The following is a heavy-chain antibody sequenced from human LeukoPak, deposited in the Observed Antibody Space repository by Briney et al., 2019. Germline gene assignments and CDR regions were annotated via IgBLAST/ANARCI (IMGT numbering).Heavy chain of an antibody. D-gene: IGHD5-18*01. J-gene: IGHJ4*02. Sequence: GASVKVSCKASGGTFSSYAISWVLQAPGQGLEWMRGIIPIFGAANYAQKFQGRVTITTDESTSTAYMELSSLISEDTAVYYCARDQPIGYSYGYPFDNWGQGTLVTVSS. CDR1: GGTFSSYA. CDR3: ARDQPIGYSYGYPFDN. CDR2: IIPIFGAA. V-gene: IGHV1-69*05.